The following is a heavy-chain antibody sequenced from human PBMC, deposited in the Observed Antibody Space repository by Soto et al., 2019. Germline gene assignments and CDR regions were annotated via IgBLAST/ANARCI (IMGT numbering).Heavy chain of an antibody. V-gene: IGHV1-69*13. CDR2: IIPIFGTA. CDR3: ARYQPNYYYYGMDV. J-gene: IGHJ6*02. D-gene: IGHD2-2*01. Sequence: SVKVACKASGGTFSSYAISWVRQAPGQGLEWMGGIIPIFGTANYAQKFQGRVTITADESTSTAYMELSSLRSEDTAVYYCARYQPNYYYYGMDVWGQGTTVTVSS. CDR1: GGTFSSYA.